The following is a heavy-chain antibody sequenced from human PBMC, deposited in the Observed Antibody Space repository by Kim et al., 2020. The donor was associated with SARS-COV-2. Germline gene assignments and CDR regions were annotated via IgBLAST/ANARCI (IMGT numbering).Heavy chain of an antibody. V-gene: IGHV3-48*03. CDR1: GFTFSSYE. CDR3: ARDQNAFWVGYNNYYYGMCA. D-gene: IGHD3-3*01. Sequence: GGSLRLSCAASGFTFSSYEMNWVRQAPGKGLEWVSYISSSGSTIYYADSVKGRFTISRDNAKNSLYLQMNSLRAENTAVYYCARDQNAFWVGYNNYYYGMCAWVPEATLTASS. CDR2: ISSSGSTI. J-gene: IGHJ6*01.